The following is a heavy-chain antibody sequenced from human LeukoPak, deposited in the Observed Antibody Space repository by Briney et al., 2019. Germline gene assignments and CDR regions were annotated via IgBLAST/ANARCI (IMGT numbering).Heavy chain of an antibody. CDR3: ARDGLRLPKTQYYYYGMDV. CDR1: GGSVSSGSYY. V-gene: IGHV4-61*01. Sequence: PSETLSLTCTVSGGSVSSGSYYWSWIRQPPGKGLEWIGYIYYSGSTNYNPSLKSRVTISVDTSKNQFSLKLSSVTAADTAVYYCARDGLRLPKTQYYYYGMDVWGQGTTVTVSS. J-gene: IGHJ6*02. CDR2: IYYSGST. D-gene: IGHD4-11*01.